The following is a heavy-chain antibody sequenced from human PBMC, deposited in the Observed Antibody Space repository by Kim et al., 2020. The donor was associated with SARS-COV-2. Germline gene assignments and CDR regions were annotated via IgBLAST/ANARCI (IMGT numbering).Heavy chain of an antibody. Sequence: SETLSLTCTVIDASISTFYWSWIRQSPAKGLEWVGSIKYDGATSYNPSLKSRVTITVDPPKSQFSLKVNSVTAEDTAVYYCARVGYYGSSHSYNWFDPWG. CDR1: DASISTFY. V-gene: IGHV4-59*01. D-gene: IGHD3-10*01. J-gene: IGHJ5*02. CDR3: ARVGYYGSSHSYNWFDP. CDR2: IKYDGAT.